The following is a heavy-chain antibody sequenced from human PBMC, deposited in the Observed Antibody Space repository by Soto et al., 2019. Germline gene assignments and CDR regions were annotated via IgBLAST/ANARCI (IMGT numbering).Heavy chain of an antibody. CDR1: GGNFRSQG. D-gene: IGHD6-13*01. Sequence: QVQLVQSGAEVKKPGSSVKVSCKASGGNFRSQGISISWVRQAPGQGLEWMGRIIPVLGVANYAQKFQGRVTITADKSTRTVHVEMRSLRSDDTATYYCARERDVAAPGTVETNYYYGMDVWGQGTTVTVSS. CDR2: IIPVLGVA. V-gene: IGHV1-69*04. CDR3: ARERDVAAPGTVETNYYYGMDV. J-gene: IGHJ6*02.